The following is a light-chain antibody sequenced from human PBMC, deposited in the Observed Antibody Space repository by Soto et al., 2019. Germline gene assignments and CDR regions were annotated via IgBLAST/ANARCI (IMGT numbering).Light chain of an antibody. CDR1: SSDVGGYTY. Sequence: QSALTQPASVSGSPRQSITISCTGASSDVGGYTYVSWYQQHPGKAPKLIIYEVNNRPSGVSHRFYGSKSGNAASLTISGLQAEDEADSYCSSYTSSSTLYVFGTGTKVTVL. V-gene: IGLV2-14*01. J-gene: IGLJ1*01. CDR2: EVN. CDR3: SSYTSSSTLYV.